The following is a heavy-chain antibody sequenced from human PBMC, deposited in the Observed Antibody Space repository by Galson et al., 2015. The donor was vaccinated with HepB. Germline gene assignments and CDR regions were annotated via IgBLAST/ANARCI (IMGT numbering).Heavy chain of an antibody. D-gene: IGHD4-17*01. CDR1: GFTFSSYA. CDR2: ISFDGSNK. J-gene: IGHJ2*01. Sequence: SLRLSCAASGFTFSSYAMHWVRQAPGKGLEWVALISFDGSNKYYADSVKGRFTISRDNSMNTLYLRMNSLRAEDTAVYYCYCARDPNGDYGGERYFDLWGRGTLVTVSS. V-gene: IGHV3-30-3*01. CDR3: YCARDPNGDYGGERYFDL.